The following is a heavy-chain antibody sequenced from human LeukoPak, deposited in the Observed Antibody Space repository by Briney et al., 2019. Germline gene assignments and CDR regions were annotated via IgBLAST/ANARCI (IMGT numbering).Heavy chain of an antibody. J-gene: IGHJ4*02. CDR2: IYTSGST. D-gene: IGHD2-2*01. V-gene: IGHV4-4*07. CDR3: AREALGYCSSTSCYAGVDY. Sequence: SETLSLTCTVSGGSISSYYWSWIRQPAGKGLEWIGRIYTSGSTNYNPPLKSRVTMSVDTSKNQFSLKLSSVTAADTAVYYCAREALGYCSSTSCYAGVDYWGQGTLVTVSS. CDR1: GGSISSYY.